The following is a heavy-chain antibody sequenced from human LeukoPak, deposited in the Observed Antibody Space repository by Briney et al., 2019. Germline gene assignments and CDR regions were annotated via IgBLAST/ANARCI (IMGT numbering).Heavy chain of an antibody. CDR1: GGSFSGYY. Sequence: SETLSLTCAVYGGSFSGYYWSWIRQPPGMGLEWIGEINHSGSTNYNPSLKSRVTISVDTSKNQFSLKLSSVTAADTAVYYCARVIAARFDYWGQGTLVTASS. V-gene: IGHV4-34*01. CDR2: INHSGST. J-gene: IGHJ4*02. D-gene: IGHD6-6*01. CDR3: ARVIAARFDY.